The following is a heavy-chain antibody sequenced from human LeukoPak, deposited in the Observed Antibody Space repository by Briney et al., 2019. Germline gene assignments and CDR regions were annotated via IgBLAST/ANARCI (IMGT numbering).Heavy chain of an antibody. J-gene: IGHJ6*02. CDR3: ARGDYYDSSGYRYGMDV. Sequence: GGSLRLSCAASGFTFSDYYMSWIRQAPGKGLEWVSYISSSGSTIYYADSVKGRFTIPRDNAKNSLYLQMNSLRAEDTAVYYCARGDYYDSSGYRYGMDVWGQGTTVTVSS. CDR1: GFTFSDYY. V-gene: IGHV3-11*01. CDR2: ISSSGSTI. D-gene: IGHD3-22*01.